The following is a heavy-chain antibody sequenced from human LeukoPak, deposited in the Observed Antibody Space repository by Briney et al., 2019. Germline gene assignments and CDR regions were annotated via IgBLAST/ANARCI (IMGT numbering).Heavy chain of an antibody. D-gene: IGHD3-22*01. V-gene: IGHV3-23*01. CDR1: GFTFSSYA. Sequence: GGSLRLSCAASGFTFSSYAMSWVRQAPGKGLEWVSAISGSGGSTYYADSVKGRFTISRDNSKNTLFLQMNSLRAEDTAVYYCAKRVTYYYESSGYYYFDYWGQGTLVTVSS. CDR3: AKRVTYYYESSGYYYFDY. J-gene: IGHJ4*02. CDR2: ISGSGGST.